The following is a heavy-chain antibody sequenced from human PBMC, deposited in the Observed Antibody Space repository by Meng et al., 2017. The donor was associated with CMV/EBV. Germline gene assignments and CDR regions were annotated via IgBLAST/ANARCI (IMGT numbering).Heavy chain of an antibody. J-gene: IGHJ6*02. CDR2: ISSSSSYI. CDR3: ARDQGSYYDRYYGMDV. Sequence: GESLKISCAASGFTFSSYSMNWVRQAPGKGLEWVSSISSSSSYIYYADSVKGRFTISRDNAKNSLYLQMSSLRAEDTAVYYCARDQGSYYDRYYGMDVWGQGTTVTVSS. V-gene: IGHV3-21*01. D-gene: IGHD3-10*01. CDR1: GFTFSSYS.